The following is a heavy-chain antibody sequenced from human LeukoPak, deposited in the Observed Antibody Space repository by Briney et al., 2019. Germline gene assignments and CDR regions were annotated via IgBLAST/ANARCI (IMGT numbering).Heavy chain of an antibody. CDR1: GGTFSSYS. V-gene: IGHV1-69*02. D-gene: IGHD6-6*01. CDR2: IIPVLGIL. J-gene: IGHJ4*02. CDR3: AVSRGYSSSYFDY. Sequence: SVKVSCKASGGTFSSYSTSWVRQAPGQGLEWMGRIIPVLGILNYAQKFQGRVTITADKSTSTAYMELSSLRSEDTAVYYCAVSRGYSSSYFDYWGREPWSPSPQ.